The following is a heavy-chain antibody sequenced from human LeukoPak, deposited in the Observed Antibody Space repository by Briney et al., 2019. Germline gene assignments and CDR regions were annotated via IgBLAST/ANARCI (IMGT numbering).Heavy chain of an antibody. CDR3: AHTVGRKYYYGMDV. CDR1: GLSLSTTGVP. J-gene: IGHJ6*04. D-gene: IGHD1-14*01. V-gene: IGHV2-5*02. CDR2: IYWDDDK. Sequence: SGPTLVKPTQPLTLTCTFSGLSLSTTGVPVGWIRQPPGKALEWLALIYWDDDKRYSPSLKSRLTITKDISKNQVVLTMTNMDPVDTATYYCAHTVGRKYYYGMDVWGKGTTVIVSS.